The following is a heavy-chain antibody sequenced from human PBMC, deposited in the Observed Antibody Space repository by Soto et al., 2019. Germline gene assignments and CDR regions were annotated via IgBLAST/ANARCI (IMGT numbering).Heavy chain of an antibody. V-gene: IGHV3-30*18. CDR3: AKDRYHRYSSPRRGGGDYYYYGMDV. J-gene: IGHJ6*02. Sequence: GGSLRLSCAASGFTFSSYGMHWVRQAPGKGLEWVAVISYDGSNKYYADSVKGRFTISRDNSKNTLYLQMNSLRAEDTAVYYCAKDRYHRYSSPRRGGGDYYYYGMDVWGQGTTVTVSS. CDR2: ISYDGSNK. CDR1: GFTFSSYG. D-gene: IGHD6-13*01.